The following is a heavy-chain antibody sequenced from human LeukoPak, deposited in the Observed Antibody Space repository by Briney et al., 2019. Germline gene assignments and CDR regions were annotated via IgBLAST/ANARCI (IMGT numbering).Heavy chain of an antibody. CDR2: ISSSSSYI. CDR1: GFTFSSYS. CDR3: ARDIRGGGATPDAFDI. Sequence: GGSLRLSCAASGFTFSSYSMNWVRQAPGKGLEWVSSISSSSSYIYYADSVKGRFTISRDNAKNSLYLQMNSLRAEDTAVYYCARDIRGGGATPDAFDIRGQGTMVTVSS. D-gene: IGHD5-24*01. V-gene: IGHV3-21*01. J-gene: IGHJ3*02.